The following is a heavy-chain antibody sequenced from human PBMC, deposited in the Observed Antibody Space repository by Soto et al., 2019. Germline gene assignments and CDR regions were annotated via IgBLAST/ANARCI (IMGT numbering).Heavy chain of an antibody. Sequence: QVQLQESGPGLVKPSETLSLTCTVSGGSISSYYWSWIRQPPGKGLEWIGYIYYSGSTNYNPSLTTRVTISVDTPKNQFSLKLSSVTAADPAVYYCARRWGRTFDYWGQGTLVTVSS. V-gene: IGHV4-59*08. CDR2: IYYSGST. CDR1: GGSISSYY. D-gene: IGHD7-27*01. CDR3: ARRWGRTFDY. J-gene: IGHJ4*02.